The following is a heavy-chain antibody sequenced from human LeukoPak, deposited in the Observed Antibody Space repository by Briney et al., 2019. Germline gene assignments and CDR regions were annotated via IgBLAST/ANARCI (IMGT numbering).Heavy chain of an antibody. V-gene: IGHV1-46*01. J-gene: IGHJ5*02. CDR2: INPSGGST. CDR1: GGTFSSYA. D-gene: IGHD3-22*01. CDR3: ASDPHYDSSGT. Sequence: ASVKVSCKASGGTFSSYAINWVRQAPGQGLEWMGIINPSGGSTSYAQKFQGRVTMTRDTSTSTVYMELSSLRSEDTAVYYCASDPHYDSSGTWGQGTLVTVSS.